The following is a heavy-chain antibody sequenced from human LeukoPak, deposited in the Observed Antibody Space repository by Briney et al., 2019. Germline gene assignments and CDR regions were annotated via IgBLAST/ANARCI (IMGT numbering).Heavy chain of an antibody. J-gene: IGHJ4*02. CDR1: GFTFSSYG. V-gene: IGHV3-23*01. CDR3: ARDHYGDYPDY. CDR2: ISGSGGST. Sequence: TGGSLRLSCAASGFTFSSYGMSWVRQAPGKGLEWVSAISGSGGSTYYADSVKGRFTISRDNAKNSLYLQMNSLRAEDTAVYYCARDHYGDYPDYWGQGTLVTVSS. D-gene: IGHD4-17*01.